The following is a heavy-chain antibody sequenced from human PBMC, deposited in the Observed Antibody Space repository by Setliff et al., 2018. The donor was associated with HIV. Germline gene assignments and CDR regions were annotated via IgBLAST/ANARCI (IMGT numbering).Heavy chain of an antibody. V-gene: IGHV4-34*01. J-gene: IGHJ2*01. CDR2: ISHSGST. CDR3: VRDAGDSYLKGFWYFDL. D-gene: IGHD1-26*01. CDR1: GGSFSGYY. Sequence: SETLSLTCAVYGGSFSGYYWSWIRQPPGKGLEWIGEISHSGSTNYNPSLESRVTISVDTSKNQFSLRLNSVTAADTAVYYCVRDAGDSYLKGFWYFDLWGRGTLVTVSS.